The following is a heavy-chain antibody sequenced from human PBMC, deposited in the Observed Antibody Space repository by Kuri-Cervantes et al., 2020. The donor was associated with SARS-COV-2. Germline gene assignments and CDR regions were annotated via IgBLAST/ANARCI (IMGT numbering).Heavy chain of an antibody. CDR2: IKQDGSEK. CDR3: AREPTSVGRGCSSTSCYYEVDY. Sequence: GGSLRLSCAASGFTFSSYWMSWVRQAPGKGLEWVANIKQDGSEKYYVDSVKGRSTISRDNAKNSLYLQMNSLRAEDTAVYYCAREPTSVGRGCSSTSCYYEVDYWGQGTLVTVSS. D-gene: IGHD2-2*01. V-gene: IGHV3-7*01. CDR1: GFTFSSYW. J-gene: IGHJ4*02.